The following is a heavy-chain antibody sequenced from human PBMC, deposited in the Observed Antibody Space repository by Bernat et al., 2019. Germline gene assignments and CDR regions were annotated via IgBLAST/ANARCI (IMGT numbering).Heavy chain of an antibody. CDR1: GFTFSNAW. Sequence: EVQLVESGGGLVKPGGSLRLSCAASGFTFSNAWMNCVRQAPGKGLEWVGRIKSKTAGGTTDYAAPVKGRFTISRDDSKNTLYLQMNSLKTEDTAVYYCTTDWLEWDYWGQGTLVTVSS. D-gene: IGHD5-12*01. CDR3: TTDWLEWDY. V-gene: IGHV3-15*07. CDR2: IKSKTAGGTT. J-gene: IGHJ4*02.